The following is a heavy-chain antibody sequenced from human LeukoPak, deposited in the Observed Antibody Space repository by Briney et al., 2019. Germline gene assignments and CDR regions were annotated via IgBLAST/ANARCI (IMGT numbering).Heavy chain of an antibody. CDR3: ESECGGDCYSLDY. Sequence: GGSLSLSCAASGFTFSSYSMNWVRQPAGKGLEWVSSISSSSSYIYYADSVKGLFTISRDNAKNSLYLQSNVRRAEATAVYYCESECGGDCYSLDYWGKGTLVPVSS. J-gene: IGHJ4*02. CDR2: ISSSSSYI. V-gene: IGHV3-21*01. CDR1: GFTFSSYS. D-gene: IGHD2-21*02.